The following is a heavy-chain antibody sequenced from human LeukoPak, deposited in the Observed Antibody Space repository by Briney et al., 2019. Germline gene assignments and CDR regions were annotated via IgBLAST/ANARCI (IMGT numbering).Heavy chain of an antibody. CDR1: GYTFTSYY. Sequence: GASVKVSCKASGYTFTSYYMHWVRQAPGQGLEWMGIINPSGGSTSYAQKFQGRVTMTRDTSISTAYMELSRLRSDDTAVYYCARAKWAVAGVSLWGQGTLVTVSS. V-gene: IGHV1-46*01. CDR2: INPSGGST. J-gene: IGHJ4*02. CDR3: ARAKWAVAGVSL. D-gene: IGHD6-19*01.